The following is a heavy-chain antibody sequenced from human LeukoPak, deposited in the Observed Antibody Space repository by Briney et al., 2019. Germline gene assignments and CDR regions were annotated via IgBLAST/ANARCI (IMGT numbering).Heavy chain of an antibody. Sequence: SETLSLTCTVSGGSISSHYWSWIRQPPGKGLEWIGYIYYSGSTNYNPSLKSRVTISVDTSKNQFSLKLSSVTAADTAVYYCASISGNSGYDYEGDYWGQGTLVTVSS. CDR3: ASISGNSGYDYEGDY. V-gene: IGHV4-59*11. CDR1: GGSISSHY. D-gene: IGHD5-12*01. CDR2: IYYSGST. J-gene: IGHJ4*02.